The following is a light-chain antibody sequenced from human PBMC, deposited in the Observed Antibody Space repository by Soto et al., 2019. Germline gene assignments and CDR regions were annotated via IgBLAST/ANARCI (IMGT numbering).Light chain of an antibody. V-gene: IGKV1-5*01. CDR3: QQYNSYSPRT. Sequence: IQRTQSPSTLPASVGDRVTITCRASQSIGNWLAWYQQKPGKAPNLLIYDASTLENGVPSRFSGSASGTDFTLTISSLQPYDFATYYCQQYNSYSPRTFGQGTKVDIK. J-gene: IGKJ1*01. CDR1: QSIGNW. CDR2: DAS.